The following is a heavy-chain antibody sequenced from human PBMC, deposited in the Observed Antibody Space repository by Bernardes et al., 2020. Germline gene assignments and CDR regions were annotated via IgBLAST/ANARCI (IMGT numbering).Heavy chain of an antibody. Sequence: GGSLRLSCAASGFTVSGYYMSWVRQVPGKGLECVSVIENSQVGGYTYYADSVKGRFTISRDKSKNTVYLQMNSLRAEDTALYYCVRGGGTDWGQGTLVTVSS. CDR2: IENSQVGGYT. J-gene: IGHJ4*02. D-gene: IGHD2-15*01. V-gene: IGHV3-53*01. CDR3: VRGGGTD. CDR1: GFTVSGYY.